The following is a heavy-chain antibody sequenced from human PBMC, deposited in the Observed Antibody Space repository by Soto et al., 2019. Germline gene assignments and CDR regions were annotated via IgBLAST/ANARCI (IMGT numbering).Heavy chain of an antibody. CDR1: GGTFSSYA. CDR2: IIPIFGTA. Sequence: QVQLVQSGAEVQKPGSSVKVSCKASGGTFSSYAIRWVRQAPGQGLEWMGGIIPIFGTANYAQKFQGRVTITADESTSTAYMELSSLRSEDTAVYYCWVRVEYYYGMDVWGQGTTVTVSS. V-gene: IGHV1-69*01. CDR3: WVRVEYYYGMDV. J-gene: IGHJ6*02.